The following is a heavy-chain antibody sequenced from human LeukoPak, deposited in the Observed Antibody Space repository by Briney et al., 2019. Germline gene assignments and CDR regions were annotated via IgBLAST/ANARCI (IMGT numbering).Heavy chain of an antibody. CDR2: INPNSGGT. J-gene: IGHJ4*02. CDR3: ARDQEAFDY. Sequence: ASVKVSCKASGYTFTGYYMHWVRQAPGQGLEWMGRINPNSGGTNYAQKFQGRVTMTRDTSISTVHMELSGLRSEDTAVYYCARDQEAFDYWGQGTLVTVSS. V-gene: IGHV1-2*06. CDR1: GYTFTGYY.